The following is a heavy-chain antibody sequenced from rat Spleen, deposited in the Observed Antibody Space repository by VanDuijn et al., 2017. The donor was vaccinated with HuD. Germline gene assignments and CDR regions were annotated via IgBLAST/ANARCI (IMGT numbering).Heavy chain of an antibody. J-gene: IGHJ2*01. Sequence: QVQLKESGSGLVQPSQTLSLTCTVSGLSLTSNSVSWIRQPPGKGLEWMGVIWSHGGTDYNSAIKSRLSISRDTSKSQVFLKLNSLQTEDTAMYFCARGSAFFDYWGQGVMVTVSS. D-gene: IGHD3-3*01. CDR3: ARGSAFFDY. CDR1: GLSLTSNS. V-gene: IGHV2-47*01. CDR2: IWSHGGT.